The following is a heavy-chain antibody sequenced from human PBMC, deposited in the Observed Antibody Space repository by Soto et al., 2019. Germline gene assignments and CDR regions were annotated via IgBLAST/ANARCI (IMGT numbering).Heavy chain of an antibody. Sequence: PSETLSLTCAVSGVTISTYYWSWIRQPPGKGLEWIGYNYHSGTTNYNPSLKSRVTISVDTSKNQFSLRLTSVTAADTAISYCVREACIGYVHAIDHWGQGTLVTVSS. D-gene: IGHD5-12*01. CDR2: NYHSGTT. CDR1: GVTISTYY. V-gene: IGHV4-59*01. J-gene: IGHJ4*02. CDR3: VREACIGYVHAIDH.